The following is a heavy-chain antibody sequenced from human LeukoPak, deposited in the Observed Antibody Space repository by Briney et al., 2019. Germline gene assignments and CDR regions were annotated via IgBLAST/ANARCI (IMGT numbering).Heavy chain of an antibody. V-gene: IGHV4-59*01. D-gene: IGHD2-2*01. CDR3: AREGCSTTSCYGYFDL. CDR1: GGSISSYY. J-gene: IGHJ2*01. CDR2: IYYSGNT. Sequence: SETLSLTCTVSGGSISSYYWSWIRQPPGKGLEWIGYIYYSGNTNYNPSLKSRVTISVDTSKNQFSLKLSSVTAADTAVYYCAREGCSTTSCYGYFDLWGRGTLVTVSS.